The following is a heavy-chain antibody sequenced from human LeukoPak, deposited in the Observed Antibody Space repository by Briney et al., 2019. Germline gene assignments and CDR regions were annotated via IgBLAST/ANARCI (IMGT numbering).Heavy chain of an antibody. V-gene: IGHV3-48*04. J-gene: IGHJ4*02. CDR1: GFTFSSYS. Sequence: GGSLRLSCAASGFTFSSYSMNWVRQAPGKGLEWVSYISSSSSTIYYADSVKGRFTISRDNAKNSLYLQMNSLRAEDTVVYYCARSHRIVATSPYFDYWGQGTLVTVSS. CDR2: ISSSSSTI. CDR3: ARSHRIVATSPYFDY. D-gene: IGHD5-12*01.